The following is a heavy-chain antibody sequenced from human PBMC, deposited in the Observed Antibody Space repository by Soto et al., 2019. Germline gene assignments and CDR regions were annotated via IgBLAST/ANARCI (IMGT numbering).Heavy chain of an antibody. J-gene: IGHJ3*02. V-gene: IGHV1-69*13. Sequence: GASVKVSCKASGGTFSSYAISWVRQAPGQGLEWMGGTIPIFGTANYAQKFQGRVTITADESTSTAYMELSSLRSEDTAVYYCGRDIAGQARHDAFDIWGPGTMVTVS. CDR3: GRDIAGQARHDAFDI. CDR2: TIPIFGTA. D-gene: IGHD6-6*01. CDR1: GGTFSSYA.